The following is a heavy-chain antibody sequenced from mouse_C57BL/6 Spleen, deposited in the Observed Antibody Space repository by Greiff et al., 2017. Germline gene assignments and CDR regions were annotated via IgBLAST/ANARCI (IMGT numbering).Heavy chain of an antibody. D-gene: IGHD3-2*02. CDR3: AREGEAAQATYYFDY. J-gene: IGHJ2*01. V-gene: IGHV1-55*01. Sequence: QVQLQQPGAELVKPGASVKMSCKASGYTFTSYWITWVKQRPGQGLEWIGDIYPGSGSTNYNEKFKSKATLTVDTSSSTAYMQLSSLTSEDSAVYYCAREGEAAQATYYFDYWGQGTTLTVSS. CDR2: IYPGSGST. CDR1: GYTFTSYW.